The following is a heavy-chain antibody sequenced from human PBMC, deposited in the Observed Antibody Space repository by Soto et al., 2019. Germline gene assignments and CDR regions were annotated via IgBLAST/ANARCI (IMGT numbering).Heavy chain of an antibody. CDR1: GVPYSGYY. CDR3: ANLIVFHSSYYHDY. Sequence: SQTLSLTCPVYGVPYSGYYWSWIRQSAGKGLEWIGEINHSGNTNYNPSIKSRVTMLLDTSKTRFALMLISVNAADTAVYYCANLIVFHSSYYHDYWGHGTLVTV. V-gene: IGHV4-34*01. J-gene: IGHJ4*01. CDR2: INHSGNT. D-gene: IGHD1-26*01.